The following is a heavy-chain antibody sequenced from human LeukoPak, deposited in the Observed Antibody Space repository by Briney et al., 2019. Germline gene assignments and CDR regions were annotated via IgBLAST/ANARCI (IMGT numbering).Heavy chain of an antibody. J-gene: IGHJ5*02. CDR1: GYTFTVYD. D-gene: IGHD6-13*01. CDR2: INPNSGGT. CDR3: ARGKVAAGYNWSDP. Sequence: ASVKVSCKASGYTFTVYDMHWVRQAPGQGLEWMGWINPNSGGTNYAQKFQGRVTMTRDTSISTAYMELSRLRSDDTAVYYCARGKVAAGYNWSDPWGQGTLVTVSS. V-gene: IGHV1-2*02.